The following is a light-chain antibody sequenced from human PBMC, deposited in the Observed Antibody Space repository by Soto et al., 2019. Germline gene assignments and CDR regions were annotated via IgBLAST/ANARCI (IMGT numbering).Light chain of an antibody. J-gene: IGKJ1*01. CDR3: QQYNSYPWT. CDR2: KAS. Sequence: DIQMTQSPSTLSASVGDRVTITCRASQSISSWLAWYQQKPGKAPKLLIYKASSLESGVASRFSGSGSGIAFTLTISSLQPDDFATYYCQQYNSYPWTFGQGTKVEIK. V-gene: IGKV1-5*03. CDR1: QSISSW.